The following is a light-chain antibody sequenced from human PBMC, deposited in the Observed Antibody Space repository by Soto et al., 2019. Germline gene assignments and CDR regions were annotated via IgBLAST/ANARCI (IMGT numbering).Light chain of an antibody. CDR3: SSYTSSSFVV. CDR2: DVS. CDR1: SRDVGGYNY. V-gene: IGLV2-14*01. Sequence: QSALTQPASVSGSPGQSITISCTGTSRDVGGYNYVSWYQQHPGKAPKLMIYDVSNRPSGVSNRFSGSKSGNTASLTISGLQADDEADYYCSSYTSSSFVVFGGGTKVTVL. J-gene: IGLJ2*01.